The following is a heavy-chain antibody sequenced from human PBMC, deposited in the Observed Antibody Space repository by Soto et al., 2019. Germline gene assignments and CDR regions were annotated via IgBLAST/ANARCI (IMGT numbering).Heavy chain of an antibody. V-gene: IGHV1-69*01. CDR3: ARAFCGGDCYASDWYFDL. Sequence: QVQLVQSGAEVKKPGSSVKVSCKASGGTFSSYAISWVRQAPGQGLEWMGGIIPIFGTANYAQKFQGRVTITADESTSTAYMELSSLRSEDTAVYYCARAFCGGDCYASDWYFDLWGRGTLVTASS. CDR1: GGTFSSYA. CDR2: IIPIFGTA. D-gene: IGHD2-21*02. J-gene: IGHJ2*01.